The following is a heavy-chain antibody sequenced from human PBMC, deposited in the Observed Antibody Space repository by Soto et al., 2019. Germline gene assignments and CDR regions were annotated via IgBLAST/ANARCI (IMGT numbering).Heavy chain of an antibody. D-gene: IGHD5-12*01. CDR1: GGSFSGYY. CDR3: ARGVATIEGGFDY. Sequence: QVQLQQWGAGLLKTSETLSLTCAVYGGSFSGYYWSWIRQPPGKGLEWIGEINHSGSTNYNPSLKSRVTISVDTSKNQFSLKLSSVTAADTAVYYCARGVATIEGGFDYWGQGTLVTVSS. J-gene: IGHJ4*02. CDR2: INHSGST. V-gene: IGHV4-34*01.